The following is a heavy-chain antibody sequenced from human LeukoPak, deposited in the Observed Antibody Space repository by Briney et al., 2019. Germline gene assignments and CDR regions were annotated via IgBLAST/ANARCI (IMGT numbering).Heavy chain of an antibody. CDR1: GFTFSSYS. J-gene: IGHJ4*02. CDR2: ISSRSSTI. D-gene: IGHD6-19*01. Sequence: GGSLRLSCAASGFTFSSYSMSWVRQAPGKGLEWVSYISSRSSTIYYADSVKGRSTISRDNAKNSLYLQMNSLRAEDTAVYYCVRVRDTSGWYGGRELGYWGQGTLVTVSS. CDR3: VRVRDTSGWYGGRELGY. V-gene: IGHV3-48*04.